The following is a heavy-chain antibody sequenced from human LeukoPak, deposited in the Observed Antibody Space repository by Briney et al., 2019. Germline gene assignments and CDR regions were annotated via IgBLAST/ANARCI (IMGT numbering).Heavy chain of an antibody. J-gene: IGHJ4*02. CDR1: GIIISSHH. V-gene: IGHV3-66*01. D-gene: IGHD5-24*01. CDR3: ARDVSGDGFGSFDH. CDR2: IYVNYYSGGGP. Sequence: GGSLRLSCSVSGIIISSHHMNWVRQAPAEGLEGGSVIYVNYYSGGGPYYADSVKGRFTTSSDSSKNTLYLQMNSLRVEDTAVYYCARDVSGDGFGSFDHWGRGILVTVSS.